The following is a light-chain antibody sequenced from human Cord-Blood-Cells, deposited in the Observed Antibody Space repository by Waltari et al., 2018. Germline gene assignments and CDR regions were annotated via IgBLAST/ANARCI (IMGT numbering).Light chain of an antibody. J-gene: IGKJ2*01. V-gene: IGKV1-39*01. CDR1: QSISSY. CDR2: AAS. Sequence: DIQMTQSPSSLSASVGDRVTITCRASQSISSYLNWYQQKPGKAPKLLIYAASNLQSGVPSRFSGSGSGTDFTLTISSLQPEDFATYYCQQSYSTPPYTFGQGIKLEIK. CDR3: QQSYSTPPYT.